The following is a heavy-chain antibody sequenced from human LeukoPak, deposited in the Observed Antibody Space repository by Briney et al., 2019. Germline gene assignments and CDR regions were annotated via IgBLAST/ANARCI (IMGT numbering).Heavy chain of an antibody. CDR3: ARARGSYGYGDAFDI. V-gene: IGHV3-30*04. CDR2: ISYDGSNK. Sequence: GSLRLSCAASGFTFSSYAMHWVRQAPGKGLEWVALISYDGSNKYFADSVKGRFTISRDNSKNTLYLQMNSLRADDTAVYYCARARGSYGYGDAFDIWGQGTMVTVSS. D-gene: IGHD5-18*01. J-gene: IGHJ3*02. CDR1: GFTFSSYA.